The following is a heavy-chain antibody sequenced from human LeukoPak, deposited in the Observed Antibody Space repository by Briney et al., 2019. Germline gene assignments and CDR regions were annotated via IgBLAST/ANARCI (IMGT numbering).Heavy chain of an antibody. V-gene: IGHV4-38-2*02. CDR3: ARDRVVGAIGYYYMDV. CDR2: IYHSGST. CDR1: GYSISSGYY. D-gene: IGHD1-26*01. Sequence: SETLSLTCTVSGYSISSGYYWGWIRQPPGKGLEWIGSIYHSGSTYYNPSLKSRVTISVDTSKNQFSLKLSSVTAADTAVYYCARDRVVGAIGYYYMDVWGKGTTFTVSS. J-gene: IGHJ6*03.